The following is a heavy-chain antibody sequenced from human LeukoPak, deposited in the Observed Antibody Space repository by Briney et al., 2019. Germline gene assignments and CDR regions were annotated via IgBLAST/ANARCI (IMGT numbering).Heavy chain of an antibody. CDR2: VNSDGSGT. CDR3: ARGQSGGLYYFDD. CDR1: GFTFSSYW. V-gene: IGHV3-74*01. J-gene: IGHJ4*02. Sequence: QPGGSLRLSCAASGFTFSSYWMRWVRHAPGKGLVWVSRVNSDGSGTYYADSVKGRFTISRDNAKNTLYLQMNSLRAEDTAVYYCARGQSGGLYYFDDWGQGTLVTVSS. D-gene: IGHD2-15*01.